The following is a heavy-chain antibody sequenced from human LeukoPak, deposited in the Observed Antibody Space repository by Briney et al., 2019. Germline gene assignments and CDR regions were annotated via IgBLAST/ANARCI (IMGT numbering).Heavy chain of an antibody. CDR3: ARRRYGSGGSDY. CDR1: GGSISSSSYY. CDR2: VYYSGST. Sequence: SVTLSLTFTVSGGSISSSSYYWGWLRQPPGKGLEWIGNVYYSGSTYYNPSLKSRVTISVDTSKNQFSLKLSSVTAADTAVYYCARRRYGSGGSDYWGQGTLVTVSS. V-gene: IGHV4-39*01. J-gene: IGHJ4*02. D-gene: IGHD3-10*01.